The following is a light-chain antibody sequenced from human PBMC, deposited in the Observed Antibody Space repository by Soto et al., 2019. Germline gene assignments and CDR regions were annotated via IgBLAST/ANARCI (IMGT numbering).Light chain of an antibody. CDR1: SSDVGRYNH. V-gene: IGLV2-14*03. Sequence: QSALTQPASVFGSPGQSITISCTGTSSDVGRYNHVSWYQQHPGRAPKLMIYDVNNRPSGVSNRFSGSKSGNTASLTISGLQAEDEADYYCGSYINSSTRIFGGGTKLTVL. CDR2: DVN. CDR3: GSYINSSTRI. J-gene: IGLJ2*01.